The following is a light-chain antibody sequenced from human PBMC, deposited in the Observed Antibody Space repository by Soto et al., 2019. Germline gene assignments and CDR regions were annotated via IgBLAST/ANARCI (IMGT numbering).Light chain of an antibody. CDR2: EVT. CDR1: SSDVGGYEY. V-gene: IGLV2-8*01. CDR3: SSYAGNNNLI. J-gene: IGLJ2*01. Sequence: QTVVTQPPSASGSPGQSVTISCTGTSSDVGGYEYVSWYQQHPGKAPKLMIFEVTARPSGVPDRFSGSKSGNTASLTVSGLQTEDEADYYCSSYAGNNNLIFGGGTKVTVL.